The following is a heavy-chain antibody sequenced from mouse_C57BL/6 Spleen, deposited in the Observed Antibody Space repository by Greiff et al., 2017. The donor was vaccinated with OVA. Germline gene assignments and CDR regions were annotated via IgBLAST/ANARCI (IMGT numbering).Heavy chain of an antibody. CDR2: ISSGGSYT. Sequence: EVKLVESGGDLVKPGGSLKLSCAASGFTFSSYGMSWVRQTPDKRLEWVATISSGGSYTYYPDSVKGRFTISRDNAKNTLYLQMSSLKSEDTAMYYCAGSNYRYWYFDVWGTGTTVTVSS. J-gene: IGHJ1*03. CDR1: GFTFSSYG. V-gene: IGHV5-6*01. CDR3: AGSNYRYWYFDV. D-gene: IGHD2-5*01.